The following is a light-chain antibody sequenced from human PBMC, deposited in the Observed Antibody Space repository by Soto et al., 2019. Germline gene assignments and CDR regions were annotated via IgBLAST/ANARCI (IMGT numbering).Light chain of an antibody. V-gene: IGLV1-40*01. CDR3: QSYDSSLSGV. CDR2: GNS. CDR1: SSNIGAGYD. Sequence: QPVLTQPPSVSGAPGQRVTISCTGSSSNIGAGYDVHWYQQLPGTAPKLLIYGNSNRPSGVPDRFPGSKSGTSASLAITGLQAEDEADYYCQSYDSSLSGVFGGGTKLTVL. J-gene: IGLJ3*02.